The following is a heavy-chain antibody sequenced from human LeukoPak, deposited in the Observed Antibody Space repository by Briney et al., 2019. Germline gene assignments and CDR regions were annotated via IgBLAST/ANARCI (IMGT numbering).Heavy chain of an antibody. CDR2: VYYSGST. Sequence: SETLSLTCTVSGASISSYYWSWIRQPPGKGLEWIGYVYYSGSTNNNPSLKSRVTISVDTSKNQFSLKLRSVTAADTAVYYCARGHSIEPYYYYYYMDVWGKGTTVTVSS. D-gene: IGHD4-11*01. CDR1: GASISSYY. CDR3: ARGHSIEPYYYYYYMDV. J-gene: IGHJ6*03. V-gene: IGHV4-59*01.